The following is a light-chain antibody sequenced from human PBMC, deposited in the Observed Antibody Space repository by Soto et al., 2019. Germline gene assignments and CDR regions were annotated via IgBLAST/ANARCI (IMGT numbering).Light chain of an antibody. V-gene: IGKV1-5*03. CDR1: QSISSW. J-gene: IGKJ1*01. CDR3: HQYNTYPWT. Sequence: DIQMTQSPSTPSASIGDRVTITCRASQSISSWLAWYQQKPGKAPNLLIYKASSLESGVPSRFSGSGSGTEFTLTISSLQPEDFATYYCHQYNTYPWTFGQGTKVDIK. CDR2: KAS.